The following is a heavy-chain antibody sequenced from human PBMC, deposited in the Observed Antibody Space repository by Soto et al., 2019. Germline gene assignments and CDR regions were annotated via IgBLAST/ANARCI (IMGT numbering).Heavy chain of an antibody. D-gene: IGHD3-16*01. CDR3: ARENYVWGSETRYYFDY. CDR1: GGSISSYY. Sequence: SETLSLTCTVSGGSISSYYWSWIRQPAGKGLEWIGRIYTSGSTNYNPSPKSRVTMSVDTSKNQFSLKLSSVTAADTAVYYCARENYVWGSETRYYFDYWGQGTLVTVSS. V-gene: IGHV4-4*07. CDR2: IYTSGST. J-gene: IGHJ4*02.